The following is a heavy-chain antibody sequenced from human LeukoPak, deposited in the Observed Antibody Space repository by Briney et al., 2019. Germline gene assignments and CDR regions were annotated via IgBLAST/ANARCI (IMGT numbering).Heavy chain of an antibody. Sequence: GESLKISCKGSGYSFSNYSIGWVRQMPVKGLEWMGIIYPGDSDTRYSPSFQGQVTISADKSISTAYVQWSSLKASDTAMYYCARLYDILTSDSFDPWGQGTLVTVSS. J-gene: IGHJ5*02. CDR2: IYPGDSDT. CDR3: ARLYDILTSDSFDP. V-gene: IGHV5-51*01. D-gene: IGHD3-9*01. CDR1: GYSFSNYS.